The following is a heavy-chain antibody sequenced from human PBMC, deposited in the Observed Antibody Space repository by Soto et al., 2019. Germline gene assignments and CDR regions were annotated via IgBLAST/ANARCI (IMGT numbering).Heavy chain of an antibody. CDR3: ARGPVLDYWFDP. D-gene: IGHD3-3*02. V-gene: IGHV1-3*01. J-gene: IGHJ5*02. Sequence: ASVKVSCKASGYTFTSYAMHWVRQAPGQRLEWMGWINAGNGNTKYSQKFQGRVTITSDTSASTAYMELSSLRSEDTAVYYCARGPVLDYWFDPWGQGTLVTVSS. CDR1: GYTFTSYA. CDR2: INAGNGNT.